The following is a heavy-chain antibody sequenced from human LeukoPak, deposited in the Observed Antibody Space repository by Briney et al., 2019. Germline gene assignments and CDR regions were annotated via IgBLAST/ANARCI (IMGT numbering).Heavy chain of an antibody. CDR1: GFTFSSYS. CDR3: AKDSSVPYGITD. CDR2: ISGSDGNT. V-gene: IGHV3-23*01. D-gene: IGHD4-17*01. Sequence: GGSLRLSCAASGFTFSSYSMNWVRQAPGKGLEWVSAISGSDGNTFYADSVKGRFTISRDNSKNTLSLQTNNLRAEDTALYYCAKDSSVPYGITDWGQGTLVTVSS. J-gene: IGHJ4*02.